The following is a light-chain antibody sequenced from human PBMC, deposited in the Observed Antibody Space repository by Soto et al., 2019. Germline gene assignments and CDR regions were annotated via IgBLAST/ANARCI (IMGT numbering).Light chain of an antibody. CDR2: EVS. J-gene: IGLJ2*01. V-gene: IGLV2-14*01. CDR3: SSYTSSSTEV. Sequence: QSALTQPASVSGSPGQSITISCTGTSSDVGGYNYVSWYQQHPGKAPKLMIYEVSNRPSGVSNRFSGSKSGNTASLTISGLQTEVEADYPCSSYTSSSTEVFGGGTKVTVL. CDR1: SSDVGGYNY.